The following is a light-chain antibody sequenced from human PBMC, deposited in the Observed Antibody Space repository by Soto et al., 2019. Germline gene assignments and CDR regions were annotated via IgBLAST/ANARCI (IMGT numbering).Light chain of an antibody. CDR1: SSDVGGYNY. J-gene: IGLJ1*01. Sequence: QFVLTQPASVSGSPGQSITISCTGTSSDVGGYNYVSWYQQHPGKAPKLMIYEVSNRPSGVSNRFSGSKSGNTASLTISGLQAEDEADYYCSSYTSSSTLAVFGTGTKVTVL. CDR3: SSYTSSSTLAV. CDR2: EVS. V-gene: IGLV2-14*01.